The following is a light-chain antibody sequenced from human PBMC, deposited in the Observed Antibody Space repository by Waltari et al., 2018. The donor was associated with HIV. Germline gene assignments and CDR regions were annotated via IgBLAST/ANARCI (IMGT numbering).Light chain of an antibody. V-gene: IGLV1-40*01. Sequence: QSVLTPPPSVSGAPGQRVTISCTGGSSNIAAGSAVHWYQQLPGTAPKLLIHDNINRPSGVPDRFSGSRTGTSASLDITGLQAEDEADYYCQSYDTRLSAWVFGGGTKLTVL. J-gene: IGLJ3*02. CDR3: QSYDTRLSAWV. CDR2: DNI. CDR1: SSNIAAGSA.